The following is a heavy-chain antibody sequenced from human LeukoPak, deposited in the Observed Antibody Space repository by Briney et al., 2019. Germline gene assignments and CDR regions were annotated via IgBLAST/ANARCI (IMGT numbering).Heavy chain of an antibody. CDR2: IIPMFGTA. V-gene: IGHV1-69*13. CDR3: AREPSGYCSDDGCQDWFDP. CDR1: GGTFSSSA. D-gene: IGHD2-15*01. Sequence: ASVKVSCKPSGGTFSSSAISWVRQAPGQGLEWMGGIIPMFGTANYAQKFQGRVTITADESTSTAYMELSSLRSEDTAVYYCAREPSGYCSDDGCQDWFDPWGQGTLVTVSS. J-gene: IGHJ5*02.